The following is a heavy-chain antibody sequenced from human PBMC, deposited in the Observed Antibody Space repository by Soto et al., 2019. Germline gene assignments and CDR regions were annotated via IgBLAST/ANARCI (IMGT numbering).Heavy chain of an antibody. CDR1: GGSISSGGYY. CDR2: IYYSGST. J-gene: IGHJ4*02. D-gene: IGHD3-10*01. V-gene: IGHV4-31*03. CDR3: ARRAYYYGSGSYLDY. Sequence: SETLSLTCTVSGGSISSGGYYWSWIRQHPGKGLEWIGYIYYSGSTYYNPSLKSRVTISVDTSKNQFSLKLSSVTAADTAVYYCARRAYYYGSGSYLDYWGQGTLVTVSS.